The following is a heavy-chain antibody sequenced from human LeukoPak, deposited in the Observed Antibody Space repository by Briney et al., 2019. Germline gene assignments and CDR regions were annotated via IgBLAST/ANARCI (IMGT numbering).Heavy chain of an antibody. J-gene: IGHJ4*02. CDR1: GLTFRSFW. CDR2: INQDGSEK. Sequence: GGSLRLSCAVSGLTFRSFWMSWVRQAPGKGLEWVANINQDGSEKYFVDSVKGRFTISRDNSKDSLHLQMNTLRAEDTALYYCARERDGRFFDYWGQGTLVTVSS. D-gene: IGHD5-24*01. V-gene: IGHV3-7*01. CDR3: ARERDGRFFDY.